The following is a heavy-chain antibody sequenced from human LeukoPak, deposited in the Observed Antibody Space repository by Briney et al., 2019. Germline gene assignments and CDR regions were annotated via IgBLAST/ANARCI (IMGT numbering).Heavy chain of an antibody. CDR3: ARNYYFHYYMDV. Sequence: SETLSLTCAVYGGSFSGYYWSWIRQPPGKGLEWIGEINHSGSTNYNPSLKSRLTISVDTSKNQFSLKLSSVTAADTAVYYCARNYYFHYYMDVWGKGTTVTVSS. J-gene: IGHJ6*03. CDR1: GGSFSGYY. CDR2: INHSGST. V-gene: IGHV4-34*01.